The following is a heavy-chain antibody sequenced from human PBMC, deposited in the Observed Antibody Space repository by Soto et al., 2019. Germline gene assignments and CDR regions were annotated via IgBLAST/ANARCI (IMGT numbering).Heavy chain of an antibody. CDR2: ISYDGINK. CDR3: SRPLYSGSYSDYYFDY. V-gene: IGHV3-30-3*01. Sequence: QVPLVESGGGVVQPGRSLRLSCAASGFTFSSYAMHWVRQAPGKGLEWVAVISYDGINKYYADSVQGRFTISRDISKNTLYLQMNSLRTEDTAVYYCSRPLYSGSYSDYYFDYWGQGTLVTVSS. D-gene: IGHD1-26*01. J-gene: IGHJ4*02. CDR1: GFTFSSYA.